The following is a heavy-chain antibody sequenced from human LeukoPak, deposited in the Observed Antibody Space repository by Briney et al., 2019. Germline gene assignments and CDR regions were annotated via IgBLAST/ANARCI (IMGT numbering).Heavy chain of an antibody. V-gene: IGHV1-18*01. CDR3: ARDPYYDSSGHPTGIFDY. D-gene: IGHD3-22*01. CDR1: GYTFTSYG. J-gene: IGHJ4*02. Sequence: GASVKVSCKASGYTFTSYGISWVRQAPGQGLEWMGWISAYNGNTNYAQKFQGRVTITADKSTSTAYMELSSLRSEDTAVYYCARDPYYDSSGHPTGIFDYWGQGTLVTVSS. CDR2: ISAYNGNT.